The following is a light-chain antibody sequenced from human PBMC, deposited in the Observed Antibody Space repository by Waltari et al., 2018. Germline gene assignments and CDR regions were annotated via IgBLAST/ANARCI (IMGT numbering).Light chain of an antibody. CDR2: KAS. J-gene: IGKJ1*01. CDR3: QQYNSYST. V-gene: IGKV1-5*03. Sequence: DIQMTQSPSTLSASVGDRVTITCRASQSLSSWLAWHQQNPGKAPKHLIYKASSLERGVPSRFSGTGSGTEFTLTISSLQPDDFATYYCQQYNSYSTFCQGTKVEIK. CDR1: QSLSSW.